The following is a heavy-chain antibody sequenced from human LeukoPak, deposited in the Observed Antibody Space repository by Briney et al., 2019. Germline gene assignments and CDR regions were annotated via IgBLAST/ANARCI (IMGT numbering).Heavy chain of an antibody. CDR1: VYTFTGYY. V-gene: IGHV1-2*02. D-gene: IGHD5-12*01. J-gene: IGHJ4*02. CDR3: ATGVATASPY. CDR2: INPHSGDS. Sequence: GASVKGSCKASVYTFTGYYMHGVRQAPVQGREWMAWINPHSGDSYSAPKFQGRVTMTRDTPISTDSLEVSWLTSDDTDVYYCATGVATASPYWRQGTLVTVSS.